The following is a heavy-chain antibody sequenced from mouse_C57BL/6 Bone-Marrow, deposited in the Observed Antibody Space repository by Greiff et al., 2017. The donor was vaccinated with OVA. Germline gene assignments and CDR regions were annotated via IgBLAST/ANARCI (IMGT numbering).Heavy chain of an antibody. CDR1: GFTFSDYY. Sequence: EVQRVESEGGLVQPGSSMKLSCTASGFTFSDYYMAWVRQVPEKGLEWVANINYDGSSTYYLDSLKSRFIISRDNAKNILYLQMSSLKSEDTATYYCARVWGNYFTIVYFDVWGTGTTVTVSS. J-gene: IGHJ1*03. D-gene: IGHD2-1*01. CDR3: ARVWGNYFTIVYFDV. V-gene: IGHV5-16*01. CDR2: INYDGSST.